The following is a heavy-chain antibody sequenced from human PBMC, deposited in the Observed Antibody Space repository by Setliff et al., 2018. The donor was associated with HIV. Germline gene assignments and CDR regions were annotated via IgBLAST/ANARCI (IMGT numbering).Heavy chain of an antibody. CDR2: IYSDANT. CDR1: GGSISRRRYC. D-gene: IGHD3-22*01. Sequence: TLSLTCTVSGGSISRRRYCWAWIRQAPGKGLEWIGTIYSDANTYYNPSLKSRVTMSVDTSKNQFSLRLSSVTAADTAVYYCARGPNPYYYDSSGYHFDYWGQGILVTVSS. CDR3: ARGPNPYYYDSSGYHFDY. V-gene: IGHV4-39*07. J-gene: IGHJ4*02.